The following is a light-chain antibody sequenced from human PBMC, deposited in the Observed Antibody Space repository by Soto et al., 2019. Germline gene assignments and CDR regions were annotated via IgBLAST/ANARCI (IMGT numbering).Light chain of an antibody. J-gene: IGLJ1*01. CDR1: SSNIGAGYD. CDR3: QSYDSSLSGCYV. V-gene: IGLV1-40*01. Sequence: QSVPTQPPSVSGAPGQRVTISCTGSSSNIGAGYDVHWYQQLPGTAPKLLIYGNSNRPSGVPDRFSGSKSGTSASLAITGLQAEDEADYYCQSYDSSLSGCYVFGTGTKLTVL. CDR2: GNS.